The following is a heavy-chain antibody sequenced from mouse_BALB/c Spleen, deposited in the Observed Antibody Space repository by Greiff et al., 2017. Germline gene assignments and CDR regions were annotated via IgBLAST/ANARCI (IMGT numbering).Heavy chain of an antibody. CDR1: GFTFSSYG. Sequence: EVKVVESGGDLVKPGGSLKLSCAASGFTFSSYGMSWVRQTPDKRLEWVATISSGGSYTYYPDSVKGRFTISRDNAKNTLYLQMSSLKSEDTAMYYCARHGYYRYFDYWGQGTTLTVSS. V-gene: IGHV5-6*01. J-gene: IGHJ2*01. CDR2: ISSGGSYT. D-gene: IGHD2-12*01. CDR3: ARHGYYRYFDY.